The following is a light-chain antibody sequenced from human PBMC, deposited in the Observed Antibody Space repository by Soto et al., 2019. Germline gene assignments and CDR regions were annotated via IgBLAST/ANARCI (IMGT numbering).Light chain of an antibody. J-gene: IGKJ5*01. CDR3: QQFKSYPIT. Sequence: DIQLTQSQSILSASVRDRVTITCRASQGISSDLAWYQQNPGKAPKLLIYAASTLQNGVPSTFSGSGSGTEFTLTISSLQPEDFGTYYCQQFKSYPITFGQGTRLEI. CDR1: QGISSD. V-gene: IGKV1-9*01. CDR2: AAS.